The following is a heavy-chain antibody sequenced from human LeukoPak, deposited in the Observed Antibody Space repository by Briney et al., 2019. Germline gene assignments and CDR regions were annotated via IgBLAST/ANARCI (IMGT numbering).Heavy chain of an antibody. V-gene: IGHV3-30*18. CDR1: GFSFSTYA. CDR2: ISYDESTI. J-gene: IGHJ5*02. D-gene: IGHD3-9*01. Sequence: GGSLRLSCAASGFSFSTYAMHWVRQAPGKGLEWVAVISYDESTIFYADSVKGRFTISRDNSKNTLYLQMNGLRAEDTAVYYCAKDGGILTGYYLYNWFDPWGQGTLVTVSS. CDR3: AKDGGILTGYYLYNWFDP.